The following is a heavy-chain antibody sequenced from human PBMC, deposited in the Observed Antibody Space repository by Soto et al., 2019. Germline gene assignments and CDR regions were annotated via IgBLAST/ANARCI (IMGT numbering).Heavy chain of an antibody. Sequence: NPSETLSLTCAVSGGSISSSNWWSWVRQPPGKGLEWIGEIYHSGSTNYNPSLKSRVTISVDKSKNQFSLKLSSVTAADTAVYYCARDGRQLVTYYYGMDVWGQGTTVTVSS. CDR2: IYHSGST. V-gene: IGHV4-4*02. CDR1: GGSISSSNW. J-gene: IGHJ6*02. CDR3: ARDGRQLVTYYYGMDV. D-gene: IGHD6-13*01.